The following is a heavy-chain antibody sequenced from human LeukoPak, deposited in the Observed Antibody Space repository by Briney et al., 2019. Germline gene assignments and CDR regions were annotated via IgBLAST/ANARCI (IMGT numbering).Heavy chain of an antibody. V-gene: IGHV3-53*01. CDR3: ARDVEYCSGGSCYAYDY. J-gene: IGHJ4*02. D-gene: IGHD2-15*01. Sequence: PGGSLRLSCAASGFTVSSNYMSWVRQAPGKRLEWVSVIYSGGSTYYADSVKGRFTISRDNSKNTLYLQMNSLRAEDTAVYYCARDVEYCSGGSCYAYDYWGQGTLVTVSS. CDR2: IYSGGST. CDR1: GFTVSSNY.